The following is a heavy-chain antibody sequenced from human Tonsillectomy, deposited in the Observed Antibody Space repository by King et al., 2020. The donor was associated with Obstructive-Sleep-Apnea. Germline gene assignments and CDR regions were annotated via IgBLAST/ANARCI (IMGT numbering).Heavy chain of an antibody. CDR1: GFTFSSYG. D-gene: IGHD2-15*01. V-gene: IGHV3-30*02. CDR2: TRFDGSIK. Sequence: VQLVESGGGVVQPGGSLRLSCAASGFTFSSYGMHWVRQAPGKGLEWVAFTRFDGSIKYYADSVKGRFTISRENSKNTLYLQMNSLRAEDTAVYYCAKDVATTQGSDAFDIWGQGTTVTVSS. J-gene: IGHJ3*02. CDR3: AKDVATTQGSDAFDI.